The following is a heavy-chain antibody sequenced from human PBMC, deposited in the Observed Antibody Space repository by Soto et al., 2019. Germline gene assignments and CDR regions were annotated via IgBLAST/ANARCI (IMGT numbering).Heavy chain of an antibody. V-gene: IGHV3-64D*08. CDR2: VSSNGGST. CDR1: GFTFSSYA. D-gene: IGHD4-17*01. Sequence: GGSLRLSCSASGFTFSSYAMHWVRQAPGKGLEYVSAVSSNGGSTYYADSVKGRFTISRGNSKNTLYLQMSSLRAEDTAVYYCVTPAVYGGNFYFDYWGQGTLVTVS. J-gene: IGHJ4*02. CDR3: VTPAVYGGNFYFDY.